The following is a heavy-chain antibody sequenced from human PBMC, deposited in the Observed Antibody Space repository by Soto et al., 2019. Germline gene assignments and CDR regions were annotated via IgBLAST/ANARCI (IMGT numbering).Heavy chain of an antibody. D-gene: IGHD5-18*01. V-gene: IGHV1-69*13. Sequence: SVKVSCKASGGTFSSYAISWVRQAPGQGLEWMGGIIPIFGTANYAQKFQGRVTITADESTSTAYMELSSLRSEDTAVYYCARSAGYSHGYVGYYGMDVWGQGTTVTVSS. CDR2: IIPIFGTA. CDR3: ARSAGYSHGYVGYYGMDV. CDR1: GGTFSSYA. J-gene: IGHJ6*02.